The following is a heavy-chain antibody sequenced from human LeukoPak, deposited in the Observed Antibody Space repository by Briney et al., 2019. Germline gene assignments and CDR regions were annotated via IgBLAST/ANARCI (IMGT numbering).Heavy chain of an antibody. CDR3: ARAIAYGDYAFDI. CDR1: GFTFGDYA. Sequence: PGGSLRLSCTASGFTFGDYAMSWFRQAPGKGLEWVSVIYSGGSTYYADSVKGRFTISRDNSKNTLYLQMNSLRAEDTAVYYCARAIAYGDYAFDIWGQGTMVTVSS. D-gene: IGHD4-17*01. CDR2: IYSGGST. V-gene: IGHV3-53*01. J-gene: IGHJ3*02.